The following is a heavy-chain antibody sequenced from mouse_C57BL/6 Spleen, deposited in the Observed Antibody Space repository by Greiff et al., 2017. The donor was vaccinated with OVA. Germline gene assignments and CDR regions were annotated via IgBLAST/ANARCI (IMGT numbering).Heavy chain of an antibody. J-gene: IGHJ4*01. D-gene: IGHD2-13*01. CDR2: INPNNGGT. Sequence: EVQLQQSGPELVKPGASVKLSCKASGYTFTDYYMNWVKQSPGQSLEWIGDINPNNGGTSYNQKFKCKATLTVDKSSSTAYMELRSLTSEDSAVYDCARGDDYAMDYWGQGTSVTVSA. CDR3: ARGDDYAMDY. V-gene: IGHV1-26*01. CDR1: GYTFTDYY.